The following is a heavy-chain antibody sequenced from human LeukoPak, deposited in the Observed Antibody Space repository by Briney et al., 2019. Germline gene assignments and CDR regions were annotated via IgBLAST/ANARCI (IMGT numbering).Heavy chain of an antibody. CDR2: ISGSGGST. Sequence: GGSLRLSCAASGFTFSSYAMSWVRQAPGKGLEWVSAISGSGGSTYYADSVKGRFTISRDNSKNTLYLQMNSLRAEDTAVYYCAKVHCGGDCYSSYYFDYWGQGTLVTVSS. J-gene: IGHJ4*02. CDR1: GFTFSSYA. CDR3: AKVHCGGDCYSSYYFDY. V-gene: IGHV3-23*01. D-gene: IGHD2-21*02.